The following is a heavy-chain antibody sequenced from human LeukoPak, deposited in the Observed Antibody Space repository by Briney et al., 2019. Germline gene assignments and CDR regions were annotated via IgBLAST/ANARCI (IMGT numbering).Heavy chain of an antibody. D-gene: IGHD2-2*01. CDR2: ISSSSNYI. J-gene: IGHJ4*02. CDR3: ARGCCRTTTCSVHY. V-gene: IGHV3-21*01. CDR1: GFTVSSYS. Sequence: GGSVRRSCSASGFTVSSYSGNWVRQAPGKGLEWVSSISSSSNYIYYAESVKGRFTISRDNANNSLYLQMNSLRAEDTAVYYCARGCCRTTTCSVHYWGQGTLVTVSS.